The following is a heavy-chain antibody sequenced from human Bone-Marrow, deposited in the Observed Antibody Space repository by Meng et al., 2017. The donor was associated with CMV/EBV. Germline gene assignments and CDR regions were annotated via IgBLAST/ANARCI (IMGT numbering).Heavy chain of an antibody. CDR3: AREPRSLITGYPNDAFDI. D-gene: IGHD1-20*01. CDR2: ISSSGSTI. V-gene: IGHV3-48*03. Sequence: GGSLRLSCAASGFTFSSYAMSWVRQAPGKGLEWVSYISSSGSTIYYADSVKGRFTISRDNAKNSLYLQMNSLRAEDTAVYYCAREPRSLITGYPNDAFDIWGQGTMVTVSS. CDR1: GFTFSSYA. J-gene: IGHJ3*02.